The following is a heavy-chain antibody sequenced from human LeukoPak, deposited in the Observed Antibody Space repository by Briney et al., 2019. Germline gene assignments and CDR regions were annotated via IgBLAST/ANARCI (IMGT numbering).Heavy chain of an antibody. J-gene: IGHJ4*02. Sequence: GGSLRLSCAASGFTFSSYAMHWVRQAPGKGLEWVAVISYDGSNKYYADSVKGRFTISRDNSKNTLYLQMNSLRAEDTAVNYCARDGSYYDILTGYYLFDYWGQGTLVTVSS. CDR1: GFTFSSYA. D-gene: IGHD3-9*01. CDR3: ARDGSYYDILTGYYLFDY. V-gene: IGHV3-30*04. CDR2: ISYDGSNK.